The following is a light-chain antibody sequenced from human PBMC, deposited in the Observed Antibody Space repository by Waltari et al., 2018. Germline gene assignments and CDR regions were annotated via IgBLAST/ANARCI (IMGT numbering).Light chain of an antibody. V-gene: IGKV3-20*01. CDR3: QNHERLPAT. CDR2: AAS. Sequence: EVVLTQSPGTLSLSPGERATLSCRASQSVNKYLAWYQQRPGQAPRLLIYAASTRATGGPDRFSGSGFGTDFSLTISRLEPEDFAVYFCQNHERLPATFGQGTKVEIK. J-gene: IGKJ1*01. CDR1: QSVNKY.